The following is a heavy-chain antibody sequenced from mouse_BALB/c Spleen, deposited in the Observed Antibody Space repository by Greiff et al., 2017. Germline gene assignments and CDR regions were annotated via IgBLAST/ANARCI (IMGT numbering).Heavy chain of an antibody. CDR2: ISSGSSTI. CDR3: ARVGTTAAMDY. V-gene: IGHV5-17*02. CDR1: GFNFSSFG. D-gene: IGHD1-2*01. Sequence: EVMLVESGGGLVQPGGSRKLSCAASGFNFSSFGMHWVRQAPEKGLEWVAYISSGSSTIYYADTVKGRFTISRDNPKNTLFLQMTSLRSEDTAMYYCARVGTTAAMDYWGQGTSVTVSS. J-gene: IGHJ4*01.